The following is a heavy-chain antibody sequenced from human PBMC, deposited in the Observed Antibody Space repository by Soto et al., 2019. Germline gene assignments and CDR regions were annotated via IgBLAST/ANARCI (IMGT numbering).Heavy chain of an antibody. CDR3: ARPPVTKSRDY. V-gene: IGHV3-23*01. CDR1: GFTFSSYA. D-gene: IGHD4-17*01. J-gene: IGHJ4*02. CDR2: ISASGDGT. Sequence: EVQLLESGGGLVQPGGSLRLSCAASGFTFSSYAMSWVRQAPGKGLEYVSSISASGDGTYFADSVKGRFTISRDNSKNTLYLQMKSLRGGDPAVSYCARPPVTKSRDYWGQGTLVTVS.